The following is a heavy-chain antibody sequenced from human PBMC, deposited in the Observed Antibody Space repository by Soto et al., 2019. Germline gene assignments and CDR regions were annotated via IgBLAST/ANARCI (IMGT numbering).Heavy chain of an antibody. D-gene: IGHD3-3*01. CDR3: AREPRNPHLEWLP. J-gene: IGHJ3*01. CDR2: INPSGGST. Sequence: APVQVSCKASGYTFTSYYMHWVRQAPGQGLEWMGIINPSGGSTSYAQKFQGRVTMTRDTSTSTVYMELSSLRSEDTAVYYCAREPRNPHLEWLPWGQGTMVTVSS. CDR1: GYTFTSYY. V-gene: IGHV1-46*01.